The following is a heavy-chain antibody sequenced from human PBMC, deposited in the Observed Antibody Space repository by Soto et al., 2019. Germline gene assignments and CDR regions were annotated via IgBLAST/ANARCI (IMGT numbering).Heavy chain of an antibody. V-gene: IGHV4-34*01. D-gene: IGHD4-17*01. J-gene: IGHJ4*02. CDR1: GGSFSGYY. Sequence: QVQLQQWGAGLLKPSETLSLTCAVYGGSFSGYYWSWIRQPPWKGLEWIGEINHSGSTNYNPSLKRRVTISVDTSKNQFSLKLSSVTAADTAVYYCAREYGDYGVIDYWGQGTLVTVSS. CDR3: AREYGDYGVIDY. CDR2: INHSGST.